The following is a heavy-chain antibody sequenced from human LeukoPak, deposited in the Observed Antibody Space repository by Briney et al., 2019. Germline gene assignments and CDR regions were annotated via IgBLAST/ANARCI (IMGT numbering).Heavy chain of an antibody. J-gene: IGHJ4*02. CDR3: ARHLRYSSSSVDYFDY. D-gene: IGHD6-6*01. CDR2: IYTSRSN. V-gene: IGHV4-4*09. CDR1: GGSISSNY. Sequence: SETLSLTCTLSGGSISSNYWSWIRQPPGKGLEWIWYIYTSRSNNYTPSLKSRVTISVDTSKNQFSLNLSSVTAADTAVYYCARHLRYSSSSVDYFDYWGQGTLVTVSS.